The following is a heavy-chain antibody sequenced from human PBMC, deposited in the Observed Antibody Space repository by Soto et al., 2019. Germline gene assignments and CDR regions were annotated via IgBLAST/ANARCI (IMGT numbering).Heavy chain of an antibody. Sequence: ASVKVSCKASGYTFTSYGISWVRQAPGQGLEWMGWISAYNGNTNYARKLQGRVTMTTDTSTSTAYMELRSLRSDDTAVYYCARDWTAYSYGYDYFDYWGQGTLVTVSS. V-gene: IGHV1-18*01. D-gene: IGHD5-18*01. CDR1: GYTFTSYG. J-gene: IGHJ4*02. CDR3: ARDWTAYSYGYDYFDY. CDR2: ISAYNGNT.